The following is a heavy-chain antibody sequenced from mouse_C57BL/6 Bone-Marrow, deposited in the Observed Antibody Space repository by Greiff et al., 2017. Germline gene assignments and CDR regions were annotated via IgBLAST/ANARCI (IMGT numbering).Heavy chain of an antibody. CDR2: INPNNGGT. V-gene: IGHV1-26*01. J-gene: IGHJ3*01. CDR3: ARTGMGFAY. CDR1: GYTFTDYY. D-gene: IGHD4-1*01. Sequence: VQLQQPGPELVKPGASVKISCKASGYTFTDYYMNWVKQSPGKSLEWIGDINPNNGGTSYNQKFKGKATLTVDKSSSTAYMELRSLTSEDSAVYYCARTGMGFAYWGQGTLVTVSA.